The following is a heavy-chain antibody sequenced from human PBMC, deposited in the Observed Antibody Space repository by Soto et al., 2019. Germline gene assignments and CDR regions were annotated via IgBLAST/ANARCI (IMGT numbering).Heavy chain of an antibody. D-gene: IGHD5-12*01. CDR3: ATPRGYSGYDFDY. J-gene: IGHJ4*02. Sequence: GGSLRLSCAASGFTFSDYYMSWIRQAPGKGLEWVSYISRSASTTYYADSVKGRFTISRDDAKNSLYLQMNSLRAEDTAVYYCATPRGYSGYDFDYWGPGTLVTVSS. CDR2: ISRSASTT. CDR1: GFTFSDYY. V-gene: IGHV3-11*01.